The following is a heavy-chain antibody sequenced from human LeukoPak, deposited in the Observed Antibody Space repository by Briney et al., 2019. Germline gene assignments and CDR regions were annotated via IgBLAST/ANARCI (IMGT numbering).Heavy chain of an antibody. Sequence: ASAKVSCKASGYTFTSYYMHWVRQAPRQGLEWMGIINPRSGSTSYAQKFQGRDTMTRDTSTSTVYMELSSLRSEDTAVYYCARGSSGSGSYYTFDYWGQGTLVTVSS. CDR2: INPRSGST. J-gene: IGHJ4*02. CDR3: ARGSSGSGSYYTFDY. CDR1: GYTFTSYY. V-gene: IGHV1-46*01. D-gene: IGHD3-10*01.